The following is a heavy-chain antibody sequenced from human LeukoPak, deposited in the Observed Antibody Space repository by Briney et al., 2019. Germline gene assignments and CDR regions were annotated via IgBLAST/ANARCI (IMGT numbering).Heavy chain of an antibody. V-gene: IGHV3-30*18. Sequence: GGSLRLSCAASGFTFSTYGMHWVRQAPGKGLEWVAVISYDGSNEYYADSVKGRFTISRDNSKNTLYLQMNSLRAEDTAVYYCAKTYYDSSGYYPLGAFDIWGQGTMVTVSS. CDR1: GFTFSTYG. CDR2: ISYDGSNE. CDR3: AKTYYDSSGYYPLGAFDI. D-gene: IGHD3-22*01. J-gene: IGHJ3*02.